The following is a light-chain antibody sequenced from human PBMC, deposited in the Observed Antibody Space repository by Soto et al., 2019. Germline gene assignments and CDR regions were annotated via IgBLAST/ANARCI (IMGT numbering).Light chain of an antibody. J-gene: IGLJ1*01. CDR1: RSSIGSNT. Sequence: QSVLTQPPSASGTPRQGVTISCSGSRSSIGSNTVNWYQHLPGTAPKLPIYSNNHRPSGVPDRFSASKTGASASLAISGLQSEDEGDYYCAAWDASLGGFYVFGTGTKVTVL. CDR3: AAWDASLGGFYV. CDR2: SNN. V-gene: IGLV1-44*01.